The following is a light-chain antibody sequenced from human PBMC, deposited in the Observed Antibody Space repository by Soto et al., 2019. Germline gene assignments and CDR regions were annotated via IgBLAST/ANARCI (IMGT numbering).Light chain of an antibody. J-gene: IGKJ2*01. CDR2: AAS. Sequence: DIQMTQSPSSLSASVGDRVTTTCRASQSISSYLNWYQQKPGKAPKLLIYAASSLQSGVPSRFSGSGSGTDFTLTISSLQPEDFATYYCQQSYSIFMYTFGQGTKVDI. CDR1: QSISSY. CDR3: QQSYSIFMYT. V-gene: IGKV1-39*01.